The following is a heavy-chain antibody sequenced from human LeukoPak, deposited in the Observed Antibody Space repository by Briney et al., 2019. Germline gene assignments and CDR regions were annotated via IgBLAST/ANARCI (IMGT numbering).Heavy chain of an antibody. CDR3: AKHPRYYDYVWGDY. CDR1: GFTFSSYG. J-gene: IGHJ4*02. V-gene: IGHV3-30*02. D-gene: IGHD3-16*01. Sequence: GGALRLSCAASGFTFSSYGMHWVRQAPGKGLEWVAFIRYDGSNKYDADSVKGRFTISRDNSKNTLYLQMNSLRAEDTAVYYCAKHPRYYDYVWGDYWGQGTLVTVSS. CDR2: IRYDGSNK.